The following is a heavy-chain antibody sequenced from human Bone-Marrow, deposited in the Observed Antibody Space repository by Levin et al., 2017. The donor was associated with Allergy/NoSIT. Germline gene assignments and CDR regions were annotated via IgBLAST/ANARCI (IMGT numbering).Heavy chain of an antibody. CDR1: GFTFSSYG. Sequence: GGSLRLSCAASGFTFSSYGMNWVRQAPGEGLEWVSYISSSTGSKYYADSVKGRFTISRDNAKNSLYLQMNSLRAEDTAVYYCARDTVLDYWGQGTLVTVSS. J-gene: IGHJ4*02. CDR3: ARDTVLDY. CDR2: ISSSTGSK. V-gene: IGHV3-48*01. D-gene: IGHD2/OR15-2a*01.